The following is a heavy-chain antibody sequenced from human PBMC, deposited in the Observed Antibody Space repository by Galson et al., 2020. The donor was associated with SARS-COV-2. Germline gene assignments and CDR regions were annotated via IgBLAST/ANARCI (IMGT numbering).Heavy chain of an antibody. Sequence: SETLSLTCTVSGGSISSGGYYWSWIRQHPGKGLEWIGYIYYSGSTYYNPSLKSRVTISVDTSKNQFSLKLSSVTAADTAVYYCARGWGAAADPYYFDYWGQGTLVTVSS. V-gene: IGHV4-31*03. D-gene: IGHD6-13*01. CDR3: ARGWGAAADPYYFDY. CDR1: GGSISSGGYY. J-gene: IGHJ4*02. CDR2: IYYSGST.